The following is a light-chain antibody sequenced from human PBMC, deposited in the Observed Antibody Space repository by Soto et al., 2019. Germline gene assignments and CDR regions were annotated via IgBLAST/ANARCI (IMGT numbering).Light chain of an antibody. CDR1: QSISNH. Sequence: IQMTQSPSSLAASVEDRVIITCRASQSISNHLNWYEQKPGKAPKLLXFAASSLQSGVPSRFSGSRSGPDFTLTISSLQPEDFETYYCQQSYSTPPTFGQGTKVDIK. J-gene: IGKJ1*01. V-gene: IGKV1-39*01. CDR3: QQSYSTPPT. CDR2: AAS.